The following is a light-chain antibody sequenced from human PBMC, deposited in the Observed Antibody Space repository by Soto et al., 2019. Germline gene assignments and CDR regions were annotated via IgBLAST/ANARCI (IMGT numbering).Light chain of an antibody. Sequence: DIQMTQSPSTLSASVGDRVTITCRASQSIGRWLAWYQQKAGKAPKLLIYKASSLESGVPSRFSGSGSGPEFTLTISSLQPDDFATYYCQQYNSYPYTFGQGTKLEIK. CDR3: QQYNSYPYT. V-gene: IGKV1-5*03. J-gene: IGKJ2*01. CDR1: QSIGRW. CDR2: KAS.